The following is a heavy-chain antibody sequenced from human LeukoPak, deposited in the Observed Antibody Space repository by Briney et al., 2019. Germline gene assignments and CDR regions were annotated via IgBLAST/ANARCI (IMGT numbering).Heavy chain of an antibody. V-gene: IGHV5-51*01. J-gene: IGHJ4*02. CDR1: GYSFTSYW. Sequence: GESLKISCQGSGYSFTSYWIGWVRQMPGKGLEWMGIIYPGDSDTRYSPSFQGQVTISADKSISTAYPQWSSLKASDTAMYYCARRYCSGGSCYSWYFDYWGQGTLVTVSS. D-gene: IGHD2-15*01. CDR3: ARRYCSGGSCYSWYFDY. CDR2: IYPGDSDT.